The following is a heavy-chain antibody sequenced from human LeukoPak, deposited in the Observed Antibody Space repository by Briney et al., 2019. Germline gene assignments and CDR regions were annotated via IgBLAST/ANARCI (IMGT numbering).Heavy chain of an antibody. CDR3: ARLTEGSYYDSSGYYTGY. J-gene: IGHJ4*02. CDR2: INPNSGGT. D-gene: IGHD3-22*01. CDR1: GYTFTGYY. V-gene: IGHV1-2*02. Sequence: ASVKVSCKASGYTFTGYYMHWVRQAPGQGLEWMGWINPNSGGTNYAQKFQGRVTMTRDTSISTAYMELSRLRSDDTAVYYCARLTEGSYYDSSGYYTGYWGRGTLVTVSS.